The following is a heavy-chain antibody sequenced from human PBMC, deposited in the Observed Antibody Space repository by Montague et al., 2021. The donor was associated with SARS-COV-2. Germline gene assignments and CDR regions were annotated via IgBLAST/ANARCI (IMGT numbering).Heavy chain of an antibody. V-gene: IGHV4-4*07. D-gene: IGHD2-2*01. J-gene: IGHJ5*01. CDR3: ARGMAPEGRWFDS. CDR1: GGSISGYY. CDR2: TFVGAST. Sequence: SETLSLTCSVSGGSISGYYWSWVRQAAGKRLEWIGRTFVGASTDYNPSLMSRFSLSGDKSKNQFSLKVTSVTAADTAIYYCARGMAPEGRWFDSWGHGMWVTVSS.